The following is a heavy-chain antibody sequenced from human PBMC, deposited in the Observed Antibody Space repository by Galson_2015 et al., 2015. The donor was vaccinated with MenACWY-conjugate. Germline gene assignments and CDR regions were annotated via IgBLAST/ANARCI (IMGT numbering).Heavy chain of an antibody. CDR2: INPHSDYI. V-gene: IGHV3-21*06. CDR1: GFTFRSFS. J-gene: IGHJ5*02. D-gene: IGHD1/OR15-1a*01. Sequence: SLRLSCAASGFTFRSFSMNWVRQAPGKGLEWVSSINPHSDYIYYAVSVRGRFTISRDNAKNSLYLQMNGLRAEDTAVHFCARDAGLREQREGWFDPWGQGTLVTVSS. CDR3: ARDAGLREQREGWFDP.